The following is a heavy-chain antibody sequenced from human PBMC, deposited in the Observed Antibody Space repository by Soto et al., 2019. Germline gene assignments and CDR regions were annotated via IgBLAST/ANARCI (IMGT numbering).Heavy chain of an antibody. Sequence: ASVKVSWKASGYTFTSYYMHWVRQAPGQGLEWMGIINPSGGSTSYAQKFQGRVTMTRDTSTSTVYMELSGLRSEDTAVYYCARDMDSSGWLPLFDYWGQGTLVTVSS. D-gene: IGHD6-19*01. J-gene: IGHJ4*02. CDR1: GYTFTSYY. V-gene: IGHV1-46*01. CDR3: ARDMDSSGWLPLFDY. CDR2: INPSGGST.